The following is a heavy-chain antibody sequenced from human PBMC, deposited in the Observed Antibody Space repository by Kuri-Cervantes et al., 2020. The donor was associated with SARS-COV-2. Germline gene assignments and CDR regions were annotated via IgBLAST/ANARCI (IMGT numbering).Heavy chain of an antibody. Sequence: GESLKISCKGSGYSFTSYWIGWVRQMPGKGLEWMGIIYPGDSDTRYSPSFQGQVTISADKSISTAYLQWSSLKASDTAMYYCARPTYCSGGSCTRFDYWGQGTMVTVSS. J-gene: IGHJ4*02. CDR1: GYSFTSYW. CDR3: ARPTYCSGGSCTRFDY. CDR2: IYPGDSDT. V-gene: IGHV5-51*01. D-gene: IGHD2-15*01.